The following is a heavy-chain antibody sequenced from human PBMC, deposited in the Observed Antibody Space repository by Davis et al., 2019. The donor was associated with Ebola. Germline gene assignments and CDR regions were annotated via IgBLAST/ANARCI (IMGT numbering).Heavy chain of an antibody. Sequence: PGGSLRLSCAASGFTFSSYGMHWVRQAPGKGLEWVAVIWYDGSNKYYADSVKGRFTISRDNSKNTLYLQMNSLRAEDTAVYYCAGTGDFWSGSPPPDDYWGQGTLVTVSS. CDR1: GFTFSSYG. D-gene: IGHD3-3*01. CDR2: IWYDGSNK. CDR3: AGTGDFWSGSPPPDDY. J-gene: IGHJ4*02. V-gene: IGHV3-33*01.